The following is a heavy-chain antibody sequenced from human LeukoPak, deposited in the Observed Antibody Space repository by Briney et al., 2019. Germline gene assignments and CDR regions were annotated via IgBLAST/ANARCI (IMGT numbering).Heavy chain of an antibody. Sequence: GGSLRLSCAASGFTFTNYSMNWVRQAPGKGLEWVSSISSSSTYKYYADSVKGRFTISRDNARNSLYLQMNSLRVDDTAVYYCYPHYYGSGNLNWFDPWGQGTLVTVSS. V-gene: IGHV3-21*01. J-gene: IGHJ5*02. D-gene: IGHD3-10*01. CDR1: GFTFTNYS. CDR2: ISSSSTYK. CDR3: YPHYYGSGNLNWFDP.